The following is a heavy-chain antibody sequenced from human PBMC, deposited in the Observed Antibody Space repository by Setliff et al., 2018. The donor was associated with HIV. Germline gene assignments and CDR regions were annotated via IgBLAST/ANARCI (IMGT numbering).Heavy chain of an antibody. V-gene: IGHV4-59*04. J-gene: IGHJ4*02. D-gene: IGHD3-10*01. Sequence: SETLSLTCTVSGVSISSHYWSWIRQPPGKGLEWIGSVFHSGSTYYNPSLKSRVTMSVDTSKNHFSLKLSSVTAADTAVYYCARRPGPVDYWGQGTLVTVSS. CDR1: GVSISSHY. CDR3: ARRPGPVDY. CDR2: VFHSGST.